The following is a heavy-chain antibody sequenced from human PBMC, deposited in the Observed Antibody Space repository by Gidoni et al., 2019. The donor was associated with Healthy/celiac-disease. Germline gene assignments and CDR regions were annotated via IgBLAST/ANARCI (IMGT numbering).Heavy chain of an antibody. CDR1: GVTFSSYG. D-gene: IGHD3-3*01. CDR3: AKEKGVFGVVYGMDV. CDR2: IRYDGSNK. Sequence: QVQLVESGGGVVQPGGSLSLSCAASGVTFSSYGMHWGRQAPGKGLGWVAFIRYDGSNKYSADSVKGRFSISRDNSKNTLYLQMNSLRAEDTAVYYCAKEKGVFGVVYGMDVWGQGTTVTVSS. V-gene: IGHV3-30*02. J-gene: IGHJ6*02.